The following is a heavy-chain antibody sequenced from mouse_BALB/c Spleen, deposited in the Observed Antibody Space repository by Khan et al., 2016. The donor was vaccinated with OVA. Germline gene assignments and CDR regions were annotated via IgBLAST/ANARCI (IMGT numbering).Heavy chain of an antibody. CDR3: ARHNYGPFAY. Sequence: EVELVESGGGLVKPGGPLKLSCAASGFTFSNYALSWVRQTPEKRLEWVTTISSGGDYTYYPDSVKGRFNISRDNAKNTPYLQMSSLRSEDTALYYCARHNYGPFAYWGQGTLVTVSA. V-gene: IGHV5-9-3*01. J-gene: IGHJ3*01. CDR2: ISSGGDYT. CDR1: GFTFSNYA. D-gene: IGHD1-1*01.